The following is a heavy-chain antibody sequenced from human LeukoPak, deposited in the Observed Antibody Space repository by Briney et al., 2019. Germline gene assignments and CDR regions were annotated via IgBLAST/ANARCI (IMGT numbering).Heavy chain of an antibody. CDR1: GFTFSSYD. CDR3: VRGKYGYTSGWQIPDY. V-gene: IGHV3-13*01. CDR2: IGISGAT. D-gene: IGHD6-19*01. J-gene: IGHJ4*02. Sequence: GGSLRLSCAASGFTFSSYDMHWVRQATGKGLDWVRQATGKGLEWVSGIGISGATYYAGSVKGRFTISREDARNSMYLQMNSLRAGDTAVYYCVRGKYGYTSGWQIPDYWGQGTLVTVSS.